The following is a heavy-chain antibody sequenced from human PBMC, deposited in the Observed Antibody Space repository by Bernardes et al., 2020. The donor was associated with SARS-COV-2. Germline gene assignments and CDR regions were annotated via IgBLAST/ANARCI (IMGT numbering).Heavy chain of an antibody. CDR3: ARGLEGGTIPCFDS. D-gene: IGHD1-26*01. CDR1: GGSFSGHS. Sequence: SETLSLTCAVYGGSFSGHSWSWLRQSPGKGLEWIGEINHSGSTNYNPSLKSRVIVSADTSKNQFSLKLRSVTAADTAMYYCARGLEGGTIPCFDSWGQGTLVTVSS. CDR2: INHSGST. V-gene: IGHV4-34*01. J-gene: IGHJ4*02.